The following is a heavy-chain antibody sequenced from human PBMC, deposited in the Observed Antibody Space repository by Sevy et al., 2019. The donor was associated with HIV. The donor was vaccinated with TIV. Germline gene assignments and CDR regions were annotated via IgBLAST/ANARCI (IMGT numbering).Heavy chain of an antibody. D-gene: IGHD2-2*02. CDR3: ARERGIVVVPAAIDGMDV. J-gene: IGHJ6*02. V-gene: IGHV4-4*07. CDR1: GGSISSYY. Sequence: SETLSLTCTVSGGSISSYYWSWIRQPAGKGLEWIGRIYTSGSTNYNPSLKSRVTMSVDTSKNQFSLKLSSVTATDTAVDYGARERGIVVVPAAIDGMDVWGQGTTVTVSS. CDR2: IYTSGST.